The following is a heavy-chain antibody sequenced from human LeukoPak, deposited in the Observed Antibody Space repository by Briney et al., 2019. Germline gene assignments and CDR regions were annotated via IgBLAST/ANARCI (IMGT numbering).Heavy chain of an antibody. Sequence: GASVKVSCKASGGTFSSYAISWVRQAPGQGLEWMGGIIPIFGTANYAQKFQGRVTITADESTSTAYMELSSLRSEDTAVYYCASEDSVVVPAATGPGGMDVWGQGTTATVSS. CDR1: GGTFSSYA. CDR3: ASEDSVVVPAATGPGGMDV. D-gene: IGHD2-2*01. J-gene: IGHJ6*02. CDR2: IIPIFGTA. V-gene: IGHV1-69*13.